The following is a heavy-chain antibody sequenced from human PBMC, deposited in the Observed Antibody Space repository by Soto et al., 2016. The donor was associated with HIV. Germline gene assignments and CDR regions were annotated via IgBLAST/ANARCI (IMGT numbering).Heavy chain of an antibody. J-gene: IGHJ6*03. CDR3: TRGDSYHYYMDV. CDR1: GGSISSYL. V-gene: IGHV4-59*01. Sequence: QVQLQESGPGLVKPSETLSLTCAVSGGSISSYLWSWIRQPPGKGLEWIGYIYYSGSTNYNPSLKSRVTILVDTSKNQFSLKMSSVTAADTAVYYCTRGDSYHYYMDVWGQRDHGHRLL. CDR2: IYYSGST.